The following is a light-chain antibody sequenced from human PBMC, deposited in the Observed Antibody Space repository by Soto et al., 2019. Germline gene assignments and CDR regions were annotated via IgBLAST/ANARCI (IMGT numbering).Light chain of an antibody. V-gene: IGKV1-9*01. CDR3: QQLNSYPVT. CDR2: AAS. Sequence: IQLTPSPSSLSASVVYRFTITCLASQGIGTYLAWYQQKPGKAPKLLIYAASSLQRGVPSRFSGSGSGTDFTLTISSLEPEDFATYHCQQLNSYPVTCGQGTKGDIK. CDR1: QGIGTY. J-gene: IGKJ1*01.